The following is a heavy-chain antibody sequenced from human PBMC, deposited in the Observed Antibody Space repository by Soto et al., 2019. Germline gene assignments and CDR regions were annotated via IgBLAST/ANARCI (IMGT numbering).Heavy chain of an antibody. J-gene: IGHJ4*02. CDR1: GFTFISSF. CDR2: INQDGTVI. V-gene: IGHV3-7*03. Sequence: PGGSLRLSCVASGFTFISSFMGWVRQAPGKGPEWVANINQDGTVIYYVDSVEGRFTISRDNTKDSLYLQMNSLRGEDTAMYYCARYFRGSGRYFFDYWGQGTLVTVSS. CDR3: ARYFRGSGRYFFDY. D-gene: IGHD6-19*01.